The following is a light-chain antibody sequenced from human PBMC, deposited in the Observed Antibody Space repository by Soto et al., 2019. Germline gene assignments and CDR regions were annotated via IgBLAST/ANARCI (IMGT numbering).Light chain of an antibody. J-gene: IGLJ2*01. V-gene: IGLV2-14*01. CDR2: EVN. Sequence: QSVLTQPASVSGSPGQSITISCTGTSSDVGGHNYVSWYQQHPGKAPKNMIYEVNNGPSGVSDRFSRSKSGNTASLTISGLLAEDEAYYYCSSFTNSGTVVFGGGSKVTAL. CDR1: SSDVGGHNY. CDR3: SSFTNSGTVV.